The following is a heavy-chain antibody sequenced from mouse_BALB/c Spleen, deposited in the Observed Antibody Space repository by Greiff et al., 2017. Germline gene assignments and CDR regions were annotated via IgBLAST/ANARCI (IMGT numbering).Heavy chain of an antibody. J-gene: IGHJ4*01. D-gene: IGHD1-2*01. CDR3: ARTMANSYAMDY. CDR1: GYTFTSYW. V-gene: IGHV1-69*02. CDR2: IDPSDSYT. Sequence: VQLQQSGAELVKPGASVKLSCKASGYTFTSYWMHWVKQRPGQGLEWIGEIDPSDSYTNYNQKFKGKATLTVDKSSSTAYMQLSSLTSEDSAVYYCARTMANSYAMDYWGQGTSVTVSS.